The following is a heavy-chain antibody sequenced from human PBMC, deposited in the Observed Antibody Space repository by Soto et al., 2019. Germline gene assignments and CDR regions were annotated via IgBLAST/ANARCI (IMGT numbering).Heavy chain of an antibody. CDR3: AGQHKYSYGPGYFDY. CDR1: GGSISSSSYY. V-gene: IGHV4-39*01. J-gene: IGHJ4*02. Sequence: SETRSRTWTVSGGSISSSSYYWGWIRQPPGKGLEWIGSIYYSGSTYYNPSLKSRATISVDTSKNQFSLKLSSVTAADTAVYYCAGQHKYSYGPGYFDYWGQGTLVTVSS. CDR2: IYYSGST. D-gene: IGHD5-18*01.